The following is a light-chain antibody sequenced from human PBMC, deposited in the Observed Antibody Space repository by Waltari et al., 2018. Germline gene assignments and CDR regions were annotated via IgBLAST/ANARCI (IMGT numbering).Light chain of an antibody. J-gene: IGKJ1*01. Sequence: ELVLTQSPGTLSLSPGERATLSCRASQSVSSSYLAWYQQKPGQAPRVLIHGASTRATGIPDRFSGSGSGTDFTLTISRLEPEDFAVYYCQQYGSSPWTFGQGTKVEIK. CDR1: QSVSSSY. V-gene: IGKV3-20*01. CDR2: GAS. CDR3: QQYGSSPWT.